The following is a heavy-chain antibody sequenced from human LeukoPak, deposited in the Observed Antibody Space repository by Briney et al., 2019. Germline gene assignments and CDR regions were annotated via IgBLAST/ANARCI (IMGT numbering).Heavy chain of an antibody. CDR1: GFTFSSYS. CDR3: AREGQQLNYYGMDV. Sequence: PGGSLRLSCAASGFTFSSYSMNLVRQAPGKGLEWVSSISSSSSYIYYADSVKGRFTISRDNAKNSLYLQMNSLRAEDTAVYYCAREGQQLNYYGMDVWGQGTTVTVSS. J-gene: IGHJ6*02. D-gene: IGHD6-13*01. V-gene: IGHV3-21*01. CDR2: ISSSSSYI.